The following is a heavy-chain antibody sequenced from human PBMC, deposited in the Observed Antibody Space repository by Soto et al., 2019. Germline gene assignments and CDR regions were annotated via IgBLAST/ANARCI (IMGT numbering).Heavy chain of an antibody. V-gene: IGHV3-21*01. D-gene: IGHD2-15*01. Sequence: LWGPLRLSCGASGFICRHYTINWVRQAPGKRLEWLSSITSSVYIFSRDSVRGRFTICRDNAKNSVYLQLNSLRAEDTAVYFCARDCSGGSCYPGMDVWGQGTTVTVSS. CDR1: GFICRHYT. J-gene: IGHJ6*02. CDR2: ITSSVYI. CDR3: ARDCSGGSCYPGMDV.